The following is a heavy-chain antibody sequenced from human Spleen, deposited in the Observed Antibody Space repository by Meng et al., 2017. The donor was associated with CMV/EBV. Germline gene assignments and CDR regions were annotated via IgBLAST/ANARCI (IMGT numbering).Heavy chain of an antibody. J-gene: IGHJ4*02. CDR1: GGSISSGDYY. V-gene: IGHV4-30-4*08. CDR3: ARERAGGSGESGFYY. Sequence: LRLSCIVSGGSISSGDYYWSWIRQPPGKGLEWIGYIYYSGSTYYNPSLKSRLTISVDTSKDQFSLKLSSVTAADTPVYYCARERAGGSGESGFYYLGQGTLVTVSS. CDR2: IYYSGST. D-gene: IGHD3-10*01.